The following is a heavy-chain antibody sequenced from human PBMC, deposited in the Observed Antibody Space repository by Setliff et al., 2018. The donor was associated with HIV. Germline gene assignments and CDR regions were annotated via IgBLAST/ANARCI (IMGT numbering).Heavy chain of an antibody. V-gene: IGHV4-38-2*02. CDR1: GSSISSNYY. Sequence: SETLSLTCTVSGSSISSNYYWAWIRQAPGKGLEWIGCIDASANTYYIPSLKSRATISIDTSKNQLSLKLRSVTAADTAVYYCARDQYSGYDFLWYYYYGMDVWGQGTTVTVSS. D-gene: IGHD5-12*01. CDR2: IDASANT. CDR3: ARDQYSGYDFLWYYYYGMDV. J-gene: IGHJ6*02.